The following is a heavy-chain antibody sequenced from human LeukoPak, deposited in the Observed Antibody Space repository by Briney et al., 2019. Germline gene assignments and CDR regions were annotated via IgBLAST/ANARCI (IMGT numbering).Heavy chain of an antibody. J-gene: IGHJ4*02. V-gene: IGHV3-21*01. Sequence: PGGSLRLSCAASGFTFSSYSMNWVRQAPGKGLEWVSSISSSSSYIYYADSVKGRFTISRDNAKNSLYLQMNSLRAEDTAVYYRARGGATLSDYVWGSYRLDYWGQGTLVTVSS. CDR2: ISSSSSYI. CDR3: ARGGATLSDYVWGSYRLDY. D-gene: IGHD3-16*02. CDR1: GFTFSSYS.